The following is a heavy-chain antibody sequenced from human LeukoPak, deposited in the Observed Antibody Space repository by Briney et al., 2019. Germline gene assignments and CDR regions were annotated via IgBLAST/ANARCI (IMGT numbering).Heavy chain of an antibody. CDR1: GFTFSSYW. CDR3: ARVWSGQQLVLGDY. Sequence: GESLRLSCAASGFTFSSYWMRWVRQAPGKGLEWVANIKQDGSEKYYVDSVKGRFTISRDNAKNSLYLQMDSLRDEDTAVYYCARVWSGQQLVLGDYWGQGALVTVSS. J-gene: IGHJ4*02. V-gene: IGHV3-7*02. CDR2: IKQDGSEK. D-gene: IGHD6-13*01.